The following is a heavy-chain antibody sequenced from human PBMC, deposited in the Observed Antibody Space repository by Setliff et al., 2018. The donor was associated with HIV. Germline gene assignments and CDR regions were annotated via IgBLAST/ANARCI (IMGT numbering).Heavy chain of an antibody. CDR2: IYSDGNT. V-gene: IGHV3-66*02. J-gene: IGHJ4*02. CDR1: GFTVSSYY. CDR3: ARENYDILTGYYDY. Sequence: PGGSLRLSCAASGFTVSSYYMSWVRQAPGKGLEWVSTIYSDGNTYHADSVKGRFTLSRDNSKNTLFLQMNSLRPEDTAVFYCARENYDILTGYYDYWGQGALVTVSS. D-gene: IGHD3-9*01.